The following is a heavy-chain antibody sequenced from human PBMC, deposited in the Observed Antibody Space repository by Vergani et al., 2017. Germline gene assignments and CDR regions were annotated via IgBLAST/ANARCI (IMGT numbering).Heavy chain of an antibody. D-gene: IGHD5-18*01. CDR3: ARERSPRYNYGWSDDS. CDR2: ISVYNGNT. Sequence: QVQLLQSGAEVKKPGASVKVSCKASGYTFSNYGITWVRQAPGQGLEWVAWISVYNGNTKYARNVQGRVTLTTDTSTSTAYMEVRSLRFDDTAVYYCARERSPRYNYGWSDDSWGQGTLVTVSS. CDR1: GYTFSNYG. J-gene: IGHJ4*02. V-gene: IGHV1-18*01.